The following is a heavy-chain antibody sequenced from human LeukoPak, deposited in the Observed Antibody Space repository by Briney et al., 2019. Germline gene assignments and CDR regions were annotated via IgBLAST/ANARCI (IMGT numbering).Heavy chain of an antibody. J-gene: IGHJ4*02. CDR1: GFTFSSYE. D-gene: IGHD6-13*01. CDR2: ISSSGSTI. Sequence: GSLRLSCAASGFTFSSYEMNWVRQAPGKGLEWVSYISSSGSTIYYADSVKGRSTISRDNAKNSLYLQMNSLRAEDTAVYYCATEGYRDSYWGQGTLVTVSS. V-gene: IGHV3-48*03. CDR3: ATEGYRDSY.